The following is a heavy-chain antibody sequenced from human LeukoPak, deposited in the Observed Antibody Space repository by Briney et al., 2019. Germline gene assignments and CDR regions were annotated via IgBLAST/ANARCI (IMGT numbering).Heavy chain of an antibody. D-gene: IGHD2-2*01. CDR3: ARYPSSPYSLWEAVEAPHLDY. CDR2: ISSSGSTI. CDR1: GFTFSSYE. J-gene: IGHJ4*02. V-gene: IGHV3-48*03. Sequence: QAGGSLRLSCAASGFTFSSYEMNWVRQAPGKGLEWVSYISSSGSTIYYEDSVKGRFTISRDNAKNSLYLRMNRVRAEDTAVYYCARYPSSPYSLWEAVEAPHLDYWGQGTLVTVSS.